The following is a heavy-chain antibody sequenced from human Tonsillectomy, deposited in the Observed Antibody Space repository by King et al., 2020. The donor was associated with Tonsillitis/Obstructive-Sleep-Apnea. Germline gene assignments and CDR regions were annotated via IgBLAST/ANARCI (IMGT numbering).Heavy chain of an antibody. V-gene: IGHV5-51*01. CDR1: GYSFTSYW. J-gene: IGHJ2*01. D-gene: IGHD3-9*01. CDR3: ARHYDILTGYSNWYFDL. Sequence: QLVQSGAEVKKPGESLKLSCKGSGYSFTSYWIGWVRQMPGKGLEWMGIIYPGDSDTRYSPSFQGQVTISADKSISTAYLQWSSLKASDTAMYYCARHYDILTGYSNWYFDLWGRGTLVTVSS. CDR2: IYPGDSDT.